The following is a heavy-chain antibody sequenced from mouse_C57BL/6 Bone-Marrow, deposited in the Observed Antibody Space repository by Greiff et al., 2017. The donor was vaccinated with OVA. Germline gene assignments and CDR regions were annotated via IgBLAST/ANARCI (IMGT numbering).Heavy chain of an antibody. V-gene: IGHV1-50*01. D-gene: IGHD2-5*01. CDR3: ARDYRNVSNWYFDV. CDR2: IDPSARNT. Sequence: VQLQQPGAELVKPGASVKLSCKASGYTFTSYWMQWVKQRPGQGLEWIGEIDPSARNTTDNQKFKGKATLTVDTSSSTAYMQLSSLTSEDSAVYDCARDYRNVSNWYFDVWGTGTTVTVSS. J-gene: IGHJ1*03. CDR1: GYTFTSYW.